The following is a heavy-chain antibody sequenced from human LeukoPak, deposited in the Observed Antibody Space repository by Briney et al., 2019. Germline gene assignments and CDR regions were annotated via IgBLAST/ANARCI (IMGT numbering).Heavy chain of an antibody. Sequence: GGSLRLSCAASGFTFSSYAMHWVRQAPGKGLEWVSSISSSSSYIYYADSVKGRFTISRDNAKNSLYLQMNSLRAEDTAVYYCARDITSDYYDSSGYTYWGQGTLVTVSS. J-gene: IGHJ4*02. D-gene: IGHD3-22*01. CDR1: GFTFSSYA. CDR2: ISSSSSYI. V-gene: IGHV3-21*01. CDR3: ARDITSDYYDSSGYTY.